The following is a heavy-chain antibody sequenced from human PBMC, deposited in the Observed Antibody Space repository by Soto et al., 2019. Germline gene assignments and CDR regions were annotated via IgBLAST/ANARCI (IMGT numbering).Heavy chain of an antibody. J-gene: IGHJ4*02. CDR2: ISYDGSNK. CDR1: GFTFSSYA. Sequence: QVQLVESGGGVVQPGRSLRLSCAASGFTFSSYAMHWVRQAPGKGLEWVAVISYDGSNKYYADSVKGRFIISRDNSKNTLYLQMNSLRAEDTAVYYCARDFRRRDGYHYYFDYWGQGTLVTVSS. CDR3: ARDFRRRDGYHYYFDY. V-gene: IGHV3-30-3*01. D-gene: IGHD5-12*01.